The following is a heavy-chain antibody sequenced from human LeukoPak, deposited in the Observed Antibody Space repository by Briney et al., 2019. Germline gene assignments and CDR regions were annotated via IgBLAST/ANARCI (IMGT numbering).Heavy chain of an antibody. J-gene: IGHJ4*02. D-gene: IGHD3-22*01. CDR2: VYYSGSN. CDR3: ARLPRRYYDSSGYPLYFDD. V-gene: IGHV4-59*08. CDR1: GCTISSYY. Sequence: SETLSLTCTTSGCTISSYYWSWIRQPPGKGLEWIGYVYYSGSNDYNPSLKSRVTITVNASTNQFSHMQSYVTTADTAVYYVARLPRRYYDSSGYPLYFDDWGQGTLVIVSS.